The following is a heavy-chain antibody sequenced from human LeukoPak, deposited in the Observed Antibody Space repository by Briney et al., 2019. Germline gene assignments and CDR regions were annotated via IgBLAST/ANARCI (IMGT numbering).Heavy chain of an antibody. D-gene: IGHD3-10*01. J-gene: IGHJ4*02. V-gene: IGHV5-51*01. Sequence: PGESLKISCKASGYTFKHQWIGWVRQMSGSGLEWMGIIYPRDSDTIYSPSFQGHVTLSADTSIHAAYLEWSSLEASDTAIYYCARHSDVIGAIWGQGALVSDSS. CDR1: GYTFKHQW. CDR2: IYPRDSDT. CDR3: ARHSDVIGAI.